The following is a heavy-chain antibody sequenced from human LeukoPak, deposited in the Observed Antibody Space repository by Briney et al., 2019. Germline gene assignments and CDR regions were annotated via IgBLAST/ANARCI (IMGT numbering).Heavy chain of an antibody. V-gene: IGHV3-53*01. Sequence: PGGSLRLSCAASGFTVSSNYMSWVRQAPGKGLEWVSVIYSGGSTYYADSVKGRFTISRDNSKNTLYLQMNSLRAEDTAVYYCASLGYCSSTSYSDPWGQGTLVTVS. D-gene: IGHD2-2*01. J-gene: IGHJ5*02. CDR1: GFTVSSNY. CDR3: ASLGYCSSTSYSDP. CDR2: IYSGGST.